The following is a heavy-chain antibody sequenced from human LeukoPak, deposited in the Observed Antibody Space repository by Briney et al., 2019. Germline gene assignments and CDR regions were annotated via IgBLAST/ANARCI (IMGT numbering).Heavy chain of an antibody. D-gene: IGHD6-6*01. CDR3: AKDLIEYSSSSGDY. Sequence: GGSLRLSCAASGFTFSSYWMSWVRQAPGKGLEWVANIKQDGSEKYYVDSVKGRFTISRDNAKNSLYLQMNSLRAEDTAVYYCAKDLIEYSSSSGDYWGQGTLVTVSS. J-gene: IGHJ4*02. V-gene: IGHV3-7*03. CDR2: IKQDGSEK. CDR1: GFTFSSYW.